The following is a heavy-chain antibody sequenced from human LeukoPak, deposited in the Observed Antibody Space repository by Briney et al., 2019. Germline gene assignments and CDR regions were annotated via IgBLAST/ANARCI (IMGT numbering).Heavy chain of an antibody. CDR3: ASGGSYRRLDY. J-gene: IGHJ4*02. CDR1: GFTFSSYA. Sequence: GGSLRLSCATSGFTFSSYAMSWVRQAPGKGLEWVSAISGSGGSTYYADSVKGRFTISRDNSKNTLYLQMNSLRAEDTAVYYCASGGSYRRLDYWGQGTLVTVSS. CDR2: ISGSGGST. V-gene: IGHV3-23*01. D-gene: IGHD3-16*02.